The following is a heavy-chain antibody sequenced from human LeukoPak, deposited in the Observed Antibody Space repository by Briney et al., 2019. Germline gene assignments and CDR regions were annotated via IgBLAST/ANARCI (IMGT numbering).Heavy chain of an antibody. V-gene: IGHV4-34*01. CDR2: INHSGST. Sequence: PSETLSLTCAVYGGSLSGYYWSWIRQPPGKGLEWIGEINHSGSTNYNPSLKSRVTISVDTSKNQFSLKLSSVTAADTAVYYCARGGYRRTFDYWGQGTLVTVSS. CDR3: ARGGYRRTFDY. J-gene: IGHJ4*02. CDR1: GGSLSGYY. D-gene: IGHD6-13*01.